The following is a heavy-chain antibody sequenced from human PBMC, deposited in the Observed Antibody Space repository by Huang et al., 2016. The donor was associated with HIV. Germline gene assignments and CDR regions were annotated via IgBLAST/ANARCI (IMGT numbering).Heavy chain of an antibody. J-gene: IGHJ2*01. D-gene: IGHD3-10*01. CDR3: TRVAAGDWYFDL. CDR1: GYTLRDHW. Sequence: ELQLVESGGGFVQPGGSLRLTCAASGYTLRDHWMHWVRQAPGKGLVWVSSMNSDGRSTTYADSVKDRFTISRDNAKNTLYLQMKGLRVEDTAVYYCTRVAAGDWYFDLWGRGTLVTVSA. CDR2: MNSDGRST. V-gene: IGHV3-74*01.